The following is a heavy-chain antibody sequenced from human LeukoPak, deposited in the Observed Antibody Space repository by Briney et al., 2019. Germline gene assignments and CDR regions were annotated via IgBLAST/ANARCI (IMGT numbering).Heavy chain of an antibody. D-gene: IGHD6-13*01. CDR3: ARVERQLAVFDY. V-gene: IGHV4-59*01. CDR1: GGSISSYY. J-gene: IGHJ4*02. CDR2: IYYSGST. Sequence: SETLSLTCTVSGGSISSYYWSWIRQPPGKGLEWIGYIYYSGSTNYNPSLKSRVTISVDTSKNQFSLKLSSVTAADTAVYYCARVERQLAVFDYWGQGTLVTVSS.